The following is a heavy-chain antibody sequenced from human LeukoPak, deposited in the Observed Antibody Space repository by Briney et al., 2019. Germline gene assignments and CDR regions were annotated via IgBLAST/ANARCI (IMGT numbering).Heavy chain of an antibody. V-gene: IGHV3-72*01. Sequence: GGSLRLSCAASGFTFSDHYMDWVRQAPGKGLEWVGRTRNKANSYTTEYAASVKGRFTISRDDSKNSLYLQMNSLKTEDTAVYYCAGEAFWSGYYYYYYYYYMDVWGKGTTVTVSS. CDR2: TRNKANSYTT. D-gene: IGHD3-3*01. J-gene: IGHJ6*03. CDR3: AGEAFWSGYYYYYYYYYMDV. CDR1: GFTFSDHY.